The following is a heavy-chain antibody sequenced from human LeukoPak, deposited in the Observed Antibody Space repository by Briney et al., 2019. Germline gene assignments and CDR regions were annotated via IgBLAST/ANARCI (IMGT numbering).Heavy chain of an antibody. CDR1: GGSFSGYY. V-gene: IGHV4-34*01. Sequence: SETLSLTCAVYGGSFSGYYWSWIRQPPGKGLEWIGEINHSGSTNYNPSLKSRGTISVDTSKNQFSLKLSSVTAADTAVYYCARGDRSGQSNWFDPWGQGTLVTVSS. J-gene: IGHJ5*02. CDR2: INHSGST. CDR3: ARGDRSGQSNWFDP. D-gene: IGHD6-19*01.